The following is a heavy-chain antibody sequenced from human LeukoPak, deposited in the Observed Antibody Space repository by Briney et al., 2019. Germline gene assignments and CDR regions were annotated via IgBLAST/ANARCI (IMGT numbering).Heavy chain of an antibody. V-gene: IGHV4-61*02. CDR3: ARAVSGSYFDY. D-gene: IGHD1-26*01. J-gene: IGHJ4*02. CDR2: IYTSGST. Sequence: SETLSLTSTVSGGSISSGSYYWSWIRQPAGKGLEWIGRIYTSGSTNYNPSLKSRVTISVDTSKNQFSLKLSSVTAADTAVYYCARAVSGSYFDYWGQGTLVTVSS. CDR1: GGSISSGSYY.